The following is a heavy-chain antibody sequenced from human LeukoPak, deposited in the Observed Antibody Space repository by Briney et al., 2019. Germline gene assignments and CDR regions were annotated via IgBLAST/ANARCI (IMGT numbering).Heavy chain of an antibody. CDR2: ISGSGAGK. Sequence: GGSLRLSCAASGFTFSTYAMTWVRQAPGKGLEWVSSISGSGAGKFYAAPVKGRFTTSRDNSKNTLNVQMNSLRAEDTAVYYCAKAAYGDYAGAFDIWGQGTMVIVSS. V-gene: IGHV3-23*01. D-gene: IGHD4-17*01. CDR1: GFTFSTYA. CDR3: AKAAYGDYAGAFDI. J-gene: IGHJ3*02.